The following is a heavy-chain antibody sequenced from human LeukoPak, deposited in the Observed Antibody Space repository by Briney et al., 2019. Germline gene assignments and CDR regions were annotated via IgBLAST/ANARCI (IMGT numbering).Heavy chain of an antibody. CDR2: IYYSGST. V-gene: IGHV4-31*03. CDR1: GVSISSGGYY. J-gene: IGHJ4*02. Sequence: PSETLSLTCSVSGVSISSGGYYWSWIRQHPGKGLEWIGYIYYSGSTYYDPSLKSRVTISVDTSKNQFSLKLSSVTAADTAVYYCARGNGLFDYWGQGTLVTVSS. D-gene: IGHD2-8*01. CDR3: ARGNGLFDY.